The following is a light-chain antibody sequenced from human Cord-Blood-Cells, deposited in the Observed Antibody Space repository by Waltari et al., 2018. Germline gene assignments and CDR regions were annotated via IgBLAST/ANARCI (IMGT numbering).Light chain of an antibody. CDR3: QHTNSFPLT. Sequence: IQMTQYQSSVSASVGDRVTLTCRASRGISSWLAWYQQKPGKAPKLLIYAASSLQSGVPSRFSGSGSGTDFTLTISSLQPEDFATYYWQHTNSFPLTFGGGTKVGIK. CDR1: RGISSW. CDR2: AAS. J-gene: IGKJ4*01. V-gene: IGKV1-12*01.